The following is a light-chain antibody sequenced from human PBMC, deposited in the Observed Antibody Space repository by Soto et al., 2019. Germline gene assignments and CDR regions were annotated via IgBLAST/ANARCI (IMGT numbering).Light chain of an antibody. CDR3: QQYGSSPIT. CDR2: DAS. V-gene: IGKV3-20*01. J-gene: IGKJ5*01. Sequence: TQSPSTLSASVGDRVTITCRASQSISRYLAWYQQKPGQAPRLLIYDASNRATGIPARFSGSGSGTDFTLTISRLEPEDFAVYYCQQYGSSPITFGQGTRLEIK. CDR1: QSISRY.